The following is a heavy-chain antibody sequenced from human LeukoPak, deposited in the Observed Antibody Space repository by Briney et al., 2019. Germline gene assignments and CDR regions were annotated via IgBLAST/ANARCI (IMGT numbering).Heavy chain of an antibody. CDR2: IYDSGST. CDR1: GASISGSGYY. Sequence: SETLSLTCTVSGASISGSGYYWGWIRQPPGKGLEWIGNIYDSGSTYYNASLHSRVTISIDTSKNQFSLRLSSVTAADTAMYYCARHALIIAVAGTGENWFDPWGQGTLVTVSS. CDR3: ARHALIIAVAGTGENWFDP. J-gene: IGHJ5*02. V-gene: IGHV4-39*01. D-gene: IGHD6-19*01.